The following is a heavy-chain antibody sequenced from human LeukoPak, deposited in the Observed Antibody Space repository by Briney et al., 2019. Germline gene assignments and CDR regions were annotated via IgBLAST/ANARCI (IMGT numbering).Heavy chain of an antibody. D-gene: IGHD5-18*01. V-gene: IGHV3-7*03. CDR2: IKQDGSEK. J-gene: IGHJ4*02. CDR1: GFTFSSYW. CDR3: AKHLVQLGTYDY. Sequence: GGSLRLSCAASGFTFSSYWMSWVRQAPGEGLEWVASIKQDGSEKTYVDCVKGRFTISRDDAKSSLYLQLNSLRAEDTAVYYCAKHLVQLGTYDYWGQGTMVTVSS.